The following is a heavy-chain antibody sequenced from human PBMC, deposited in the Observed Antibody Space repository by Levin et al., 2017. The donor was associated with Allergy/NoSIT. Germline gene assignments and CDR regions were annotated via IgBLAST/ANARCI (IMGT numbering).Heavy chain of an antibody. D-gene: IGHD3-10*01. CDR2: MNPNSGNT. V-gene: IGHV1-8*01. J-gene: IGHJ6*03. Sequence: ASVKVSCKASGYTFTSYDINWVRQATGQGLEWMGWMNPNSGNTGYAQKFQGRVTMTRNTSISTAYMELSSLRSEDTAVYYCARGGKRGAITMVQGVIIPRGYYMDVWGKGTTVTVSS. CDR1: GYTFTSYD. CDR3: ARGGKRGAITMVQGVIIPRGYYMDV.